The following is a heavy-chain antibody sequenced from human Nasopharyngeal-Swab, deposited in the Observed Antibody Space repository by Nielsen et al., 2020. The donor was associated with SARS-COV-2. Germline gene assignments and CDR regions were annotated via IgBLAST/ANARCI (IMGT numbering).Heavy chain of an antibody. V-gene: IGHV3-48*01. CDR3: AGGGSSGWRTFDY. J-gene: IGHJ4*02. Sequence: GRSLRLSCAASGFTFSSYSMNWVRQAPGKGLEWVSYISSSSSTIYYADSVKGRFTISRDNAKNSLYLQMNSLRAEDTAVYYCAGGGSSGWRTFDYWGQGTLVTVSS. CDR2: ISSSSSTI. D-gene: IGHD6-19*01. CDR1: GFTFSSYS.